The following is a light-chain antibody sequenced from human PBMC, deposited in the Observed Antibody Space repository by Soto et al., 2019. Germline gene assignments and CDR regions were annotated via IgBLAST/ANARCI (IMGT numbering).Light chain of an antibody. J-gene: IGKJ1*01. CDR1: QSLLHSNGYNY. CDR2: LGS. V-gene: IGKV2-28*01. CDR3: MQALQTRWT. Sequence: DIVMTQSPLSLPVTPGEPASISCRSSQSLLHSNGYNYLDLYLQKPGQSPQLLIYLGSNWASGVPDRFSGSGSDTDFTLKISRVEAEDVGVYYCMQALQTRWTFGQGTKVEIK.